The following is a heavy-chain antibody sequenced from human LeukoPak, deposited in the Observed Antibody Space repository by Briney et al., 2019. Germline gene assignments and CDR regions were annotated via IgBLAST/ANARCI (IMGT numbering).Heavy chain of an antibody. J-gene: IGHJ6*04. V-gene: IGHV3-11*06. D-gene: IGHD6-13*01. Sequence: LSLTCAVYGGSFSGYYWSWIRQAPGKGLEWVSYISSSSSYTNYADSVKGRFAISRDNAKNSLYLQMNSLRAEDTAVYYCARDGSSSWRKIYYYYGMDVWGKGTTVTVSS. CDR1: GGSFSGYY. CDR3: ARDGSSSWRKIYYYYGMDV. CDR2: ISSSSSYT.